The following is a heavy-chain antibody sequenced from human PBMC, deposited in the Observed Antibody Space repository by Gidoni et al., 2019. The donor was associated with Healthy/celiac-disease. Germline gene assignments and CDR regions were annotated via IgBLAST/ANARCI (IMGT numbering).Heavy chain of an antibody. CDR3: AKDSSGWSGDAFDI. CDR1: GFTFDDYA. CDR2: ISWNSGSI. V-gene: IGHV3-9*01. J-gene: IGHJ3*02. Sequence: EVQLVESGGGLVQPGRSLRLSCAASGFTFDDYAMHWVRQAPGKGLEWVSGISWNSGSIGYADSVKGRFTISRDNAKNSLYLQMNSLRAEDTALYYCAKDSSGWSGDAFDIWGQGTMVTVSS. D-gene: IGHD6-19*01.